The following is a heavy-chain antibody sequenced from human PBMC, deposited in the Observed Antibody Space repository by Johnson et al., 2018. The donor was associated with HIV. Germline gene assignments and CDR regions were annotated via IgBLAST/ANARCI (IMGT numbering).Heavy chain of an antibody. D-gene: IGHD3-9*01. Sequence: VQLVESGGVVVQPVRFLRLSCAASGFTFKSYSMHWVRQAPGKGLEWMAVISYDGSNKYYADSVKGRFTISRDSSKNTLYMQMNSLRAWDMAVYYCARGSRYTYDTDDAHLLHACDIWGEGTMVTVSS. J-gene: IGHJ3*02. CDR1: GFTFKSYS. V-gene: IGHV3-30*04. CDR2: ISYDGSNK. CDR3: ARGSRYTYDTDDAHLLHACDI.